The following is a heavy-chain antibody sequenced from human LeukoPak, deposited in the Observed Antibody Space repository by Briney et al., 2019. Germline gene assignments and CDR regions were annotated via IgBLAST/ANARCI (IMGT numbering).Heavy chain of an antibody. CDR2: ISSSSSYI. D-gene: IGHD5-12*01. CDR3: ARVVVATTYYYYYTDV. J-gene: IGHJ6*03. CDR1: GFTFSSYS. V-gene: IGHV3-21*01. Sequence: GGSLRLSCAASGFTFSSYSMNWVRQAPGKGLEWVSSISSSSSYIYYADSVKGRFTISRDNAKNSLYLQMNSLRAEDTAVYYCARVVVATTYYYYYTDVWGKGTTVTISS.